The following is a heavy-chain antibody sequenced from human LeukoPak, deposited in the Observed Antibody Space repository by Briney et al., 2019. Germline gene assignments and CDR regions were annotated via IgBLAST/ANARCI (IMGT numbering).Heavy chain of an antibody. J-gene: IGHJ3*02. D-gene: IGHD7-27*01. CDR3: AREILTGYAFDI. V-gene: IGHV3-30-3*01. CDR1: GFTFSTYA. Sequence: PGGSLRLPCAASGFTFSTYAMHWVRQAPGKGLEWVAFISYDGTNKYCADSVKGRFTISRDNSKNTLYLQMNSLRAEDTALYYCAREILTGYAFDIWGQGTMVTVSS. CDR2: ISYDGTNK.